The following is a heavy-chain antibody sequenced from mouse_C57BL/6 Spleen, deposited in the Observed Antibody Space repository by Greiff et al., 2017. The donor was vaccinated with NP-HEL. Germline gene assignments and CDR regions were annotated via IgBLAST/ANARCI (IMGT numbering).Heavy chain of an antibody. J-gene: IGHJ2*01. CDR2: INPGSGGT. CDR3: ARCGNRYYFDY. V-gene: IGHV1-54*01. Sequence: VQLQQSGAELVRPGTSVKVSCKASGYAFTNYLIEWVKQRPGQGLEWIGVINPGSGGTNYNEKFKGKATLTADKSSSTAYMQLSSLTSEDSAVYFCARCGNRYYFDYWGQGTTLTVSS. CDR1: GYAFTNYL. D-gene: IGHD2-1*01.